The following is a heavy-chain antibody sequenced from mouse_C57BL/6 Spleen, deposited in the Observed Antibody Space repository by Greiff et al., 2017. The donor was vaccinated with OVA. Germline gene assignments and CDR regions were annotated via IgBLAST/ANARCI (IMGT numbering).Heavy chain of an antibody. Sequence: VQLQQSGAELVRPGASVTLSCKASGYTFTDYEMHWVKQTPVHGLEWIGAIDPETGGTAYNQKFKGKAILTADKSSSTAYMELRSLTSEDSAVYYCTRPPPMDYWGQGTSVTVSS. CDR3: TRPPPMDY. CDR1: GYTFTDYE. J-gene: IGHJ4*01. V-gene: IGHV1-15*01. CDR2: IDPETGGT.